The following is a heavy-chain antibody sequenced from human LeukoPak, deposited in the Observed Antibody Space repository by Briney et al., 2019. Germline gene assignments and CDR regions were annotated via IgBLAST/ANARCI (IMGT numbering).Heavy chain of an antibody. V-gene: IGHV3-11*01. Sequence: GGSLRLSFAASGFTFSDYYMSWIRQAPGKGLEWVSYISSSGSTIYYADSVKGRFTISRDNAKNSLYLQMNSLRAEDTAVYYCARDRAIVATSFDYWGQGTLVTVSS. J-gene: IGHJ4*02. CDR1: GFTFSDYY. D-gene: IGHD5-12*01. CDR2: ISSSGSTI. CDR3: ARDRAIVATSFDY.